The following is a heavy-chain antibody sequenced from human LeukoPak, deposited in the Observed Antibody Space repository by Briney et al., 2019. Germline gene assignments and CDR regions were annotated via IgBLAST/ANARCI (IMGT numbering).Heavy chain of an antibody. Sequence: SETLSLTCTVSGGSVSNYYWSWIRQPPGKGLEWIGHIYYSGSTNYNPSLRSRVTISVDTSKNQFSLKLSSVTAADTAVYYCARSPASSSYYHYYFDYWGQGTLVSVSS. V-gene: IGHV4-59*02. CDR3: ARSPASSSYYHYYFDY. CDR2: IYYSGST. D-gene: IGHD3-22*01. J-gene: IGHJ4*02. CDR1: GGSVSNYY.